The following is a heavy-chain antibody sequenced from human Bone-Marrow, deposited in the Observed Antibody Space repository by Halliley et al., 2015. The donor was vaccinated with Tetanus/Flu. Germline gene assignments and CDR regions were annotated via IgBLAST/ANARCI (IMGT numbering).Heavy chain of an antibody. CDR2: VSATGSPS. V-gene: IGHV3-23*01. CDR3: AKGGRDYYFDY. J-gene: IGHJ4*02. Sequence: LVWVASVSATGSPSYYADYVKGRFPASRDSSKTTVSLQLNSLTAEDTAVYYCAKGGRDYYFDYWGQGTLVTVSS.